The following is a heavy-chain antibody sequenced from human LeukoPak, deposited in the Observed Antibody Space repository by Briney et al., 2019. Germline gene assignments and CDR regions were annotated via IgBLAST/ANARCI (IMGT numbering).Heavy chain of an antibody. J-gene: IGHJ6*03. CDR3: ARDLPIFGVVYYYYYYMDV. V-gene: IGHV6-1*01. CDR1: GDSVSSNSAA. D-gene: IGHD3-3*01. CDR2: TYYRSKWYN. Sequence: SRTLSLTCAISGDSVSSNSAAWNWIRQSPSRGLEWLGRTYYRSKWYNDYAVSVKSRITINPDTSKNQFSLQLNSVTPEDTAVYYCARDLPIFGVVYYYYYYMDVWAKGPRSPSP.